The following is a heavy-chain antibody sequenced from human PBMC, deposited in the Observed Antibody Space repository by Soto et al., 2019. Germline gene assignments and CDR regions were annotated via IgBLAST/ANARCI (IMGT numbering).Heavy chain of an antibody. Sequence: QVQLVQSGAEVKRPGSSVKVSCKASGATFSGSAFSWVRQAPGQGLEWMGGITPTLGTTNYAQHLQGRVTITADESTATSFMELTSLTSADTAVYYCARGFTIGATIGGFDYWGQGTLVTVSS. J-gene: IGHJ4*02. D-gene: IGHD3-3*01. CDR2: ITPTLGTT. CDR3: ARGFTIGATIGGFDY. V-gene: IGHV1-69*01. CDR1: GATFSGSA.